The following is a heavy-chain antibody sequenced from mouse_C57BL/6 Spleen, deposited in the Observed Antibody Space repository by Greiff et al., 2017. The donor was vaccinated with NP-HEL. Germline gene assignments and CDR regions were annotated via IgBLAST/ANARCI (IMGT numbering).Heavy chain of an antibody. V-gene: IGHV1-69*01. Sequence: VQLQQPGAELVMPGASVKLSCKASGYTFTSYWMHWVKQRPGQGLEWIGGIDPSDSYTNYNQKFKGKSTLTVYKSSSTAYMQRSSLTSEDSAVYYCARRGITGSLCDYWGQGTTLTVSS. J-gene: IGHJ2*01. CDR2: IDPSDSYT. CDR3: ARRGITGSLCDY. CDR1: GYTFTSYW. D-gene: IGHD4-1*01.